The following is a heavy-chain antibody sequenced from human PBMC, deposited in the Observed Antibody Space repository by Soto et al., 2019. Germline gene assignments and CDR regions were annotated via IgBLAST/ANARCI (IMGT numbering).Heavy chain of an antibody. CDR3: ARVNYYGSGNYDERWFDP. V-gene: IGHV4-30-2*01. D-gene: IGHD3-10*01. CDR2: IHHSGST. Sequence: SQTLSLTCTVSGGSISNRGYPWSWIRQPPGKGLEWIGYIHHSGSTYHNPSLKSRVTISVDRSKNQFSLNLSSVTAADTAVYYCARVNYYGSGNYDERWFDPWGQGTLVTVSS. CDR1: GGSISNRGYP. J-gene: IGHJ5*02.